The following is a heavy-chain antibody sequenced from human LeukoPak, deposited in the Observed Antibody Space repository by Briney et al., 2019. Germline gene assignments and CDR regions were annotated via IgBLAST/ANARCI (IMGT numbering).Heavy chain of an antibody. J-gene: IGHJ4*02. V-gene: IGHV3-23*01. D-gene: IGHD6-19*01. CDR1: GFTFSSYA. CDR2: IASGGGTT. Sequence: GGSLRLSCAVSGFTFSSYAMTWVRQAPGKGLEWVSAIASGGGTTYYADSVKGRFTISRDNSKNTLYLQMNSLRAEDTAVYYCAKSGKARIAVAGADYWGQGTPVTVSS. CDR3: AKSGKARIAVAGADY.